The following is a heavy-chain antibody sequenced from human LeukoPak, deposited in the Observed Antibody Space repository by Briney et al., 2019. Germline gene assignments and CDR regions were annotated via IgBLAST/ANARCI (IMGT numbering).Heavy chain of an antibody. J-gene: IGHJ3*02. CDR2: VIPIFGTA. CDR1: GGTFGSYA. V-gene: IGHV1-69*05. D-gene: IGHD3-3*01. CDR3: ARDPLRSGYYGTYDALDI. Sequence: SVKVSCKASGGTFGSYAISWVRQAPGQGLEWMGGVIPIFGTANYAQKFQGRVTIITDESTSTAYMELYSLRSEDTAVYYCARDPLRSGYYGTYDALDIWGQGTMVTVSS.